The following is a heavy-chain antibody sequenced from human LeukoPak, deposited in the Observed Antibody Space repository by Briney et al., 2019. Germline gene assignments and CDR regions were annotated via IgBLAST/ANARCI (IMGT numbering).Heavy chain of an antibody. J-gene: IGHJ3*02. Sequence: GGSLRLSCAASGFTFSSYSMNWVRQAPGKGLEWVSSISSGSSYIYYTDSVKGRFTISRDNAKNSLYLQMNSLRAEDTAVYYCARMVDSYGGYAFDIWGQGTMVTVSS. D-gene: IGHD5-18*01. CDR3: ARMVDSYGGYAFDI. V-gene: IGHV3-21*01. CDR2: ISSGSSYI. CDR1: GFTFSSYS.